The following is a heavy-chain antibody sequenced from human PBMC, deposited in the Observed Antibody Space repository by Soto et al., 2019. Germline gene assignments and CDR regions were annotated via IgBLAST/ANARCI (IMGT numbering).Heavy chain of an antibody. CDR2: INTDGSNT. CDR3: AREFCSGGNCYTYYFDP. J-gene: IGHJ5*02. D-gene: IGHD2-15*01. Sequence: GGSLRLSCAASGLTFNRYWMHWVRHAPGKGLVWVSHINTDGSNTNYADSVKGRFTISRDNAKSTLFLQMNSLRDEDTAVYYCAREFCSGGNCYTYYFDPWGQGIQVTVSS. V-gene: IGHV3-74*01. CDR1: GLTFNRYW.